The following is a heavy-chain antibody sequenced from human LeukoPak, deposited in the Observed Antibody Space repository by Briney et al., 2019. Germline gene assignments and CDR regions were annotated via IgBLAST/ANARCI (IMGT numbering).Heavy chain of an antibody. CDR2: INHSGST. CDR3: ARGAGYDFWSGPSHFDY. J-gene: IGHJ4*02. D-gene: IGHD3-3*01. CDR1: GGSFSGYY. V-gene: IGHV4-34*01. Sequence: SETLSLTCAVYGGSFSGYYWSWIRQPPGKGLEWIGEINHSGSTNYNPSLKSRVTISVDTSKNQFSLKLSSVTAADTAVYYCARGAGYDFWSGPSHFDYWGQGTLVTVSS.